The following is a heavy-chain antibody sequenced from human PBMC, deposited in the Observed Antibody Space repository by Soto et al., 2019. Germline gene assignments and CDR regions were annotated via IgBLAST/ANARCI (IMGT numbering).Heavy chain of an antibody. J-gene: IGHJ5*02. CDR3: ARVLLGYCSSTSCPSGDWFDP. D-gene: IGHD2-2*01. CDR2: IIPIFGTA. CDR1: GGTFSSYA. V-gene: IGHV1-69*01. Sequence: QVQLVQSGAEVKKPGSSVKVSCKASGGTFSSYAISWVRQAPGQGLEWMGGIIPIFGTANYAQKFQGRVKITEDESTSTAYMELSSLRSEDTAVYYCARVLLGYCSSTSCPSGDWFDPWGQGTLVTGSS.